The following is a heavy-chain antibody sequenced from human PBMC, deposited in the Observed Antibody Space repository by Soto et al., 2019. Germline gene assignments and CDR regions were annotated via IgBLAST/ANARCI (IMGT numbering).Heavy chain of an antibody. CDR1: GYTFTSYA. D-gene: IGHD6-19*01. CDR3: ARSGSSGWYYFDY. V-gene: IGHV1-3*01. CDR2: INAGNGNT. J-gene: IGHJ4*02. Sequence: QVQLVQSGAEVKKPGASVKVSCKASGYTFTSYAMHWVRQAPGQRLEWIGWINAGNGNTKYSQKFQGRVTITRDTSASTAYMELSSLRSEDTAVYYCARSGSSGWYYFDYWGQGTLVTVSS.